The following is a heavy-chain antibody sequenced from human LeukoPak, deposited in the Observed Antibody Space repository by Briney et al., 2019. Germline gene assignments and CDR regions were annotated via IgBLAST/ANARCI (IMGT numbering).Heavy chain of an antibody. CDR2: IYCSGST. Sequence: SETLSLICTVSGGSISTGGYYWSWIRQHPGKGLEWIGYIYCSGSTYYNPSLKSRVTISVDTSKNQFSLKLSSVTAADTAVYYCAREGYSSIEDWGQGTLVTVSS. CDR1: GGSISTGGYY. D-gene: IGHD6-13*01. J-gene: IGHJ4*02. CDR3: AREGYSSIED. V-gene: IGHV4-31*03.